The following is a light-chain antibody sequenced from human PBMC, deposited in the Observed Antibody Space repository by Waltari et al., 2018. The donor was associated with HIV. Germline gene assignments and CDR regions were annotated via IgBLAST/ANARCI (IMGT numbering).Light chain of an antibody. CDR1: SLRSYY. Sequence: SSELTQDPAVSVALGQTVRITCQGDSLRSYYASWYQQKPGQAPVLVIYGKNNRPSGIPDRFSGSSSGNTASLTITVAQAEDEADYYCISRYSSGNLVVFVGVTMLTVL. CDR3: ISRYSSGNLVV. CDR2: GKN. J-gene: IGLJ2*01. V-gene: IGLV3-19*01.